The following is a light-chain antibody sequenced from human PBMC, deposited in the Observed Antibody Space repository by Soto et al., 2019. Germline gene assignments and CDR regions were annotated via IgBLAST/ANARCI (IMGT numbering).Light chain of an antibody. CDR3: QHYNTQSIT. J-gene: IGKJ4*01. V-gene: IGKV1-5*01. CDR2: AAS. CDR1: ENIFKF. Sequence: DIQLIQSPATLSASVGDRITITCRASENIFKFLAWYQQRSGRAPNLLIYAASDLETGVPSRFSGRGSGTEFTLTIDSLQPYDSATYYCQHYNTQSITFGGGTKV.